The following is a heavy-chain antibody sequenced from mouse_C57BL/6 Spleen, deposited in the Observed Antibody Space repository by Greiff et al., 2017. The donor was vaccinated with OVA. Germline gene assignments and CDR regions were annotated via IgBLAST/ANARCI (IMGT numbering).Heavy chain of an antibody. CDR1: GFTFSSYA. D-gene: IGHD1-1*01. Sequence: EVQLQESGGGLVKPGGSLKLSCAASGFTFSSYAMSWVRQTPEKRLEWVATISDGGSYTYYPDNVKGRFTISRDNAKNNLYLQMSHLKSEDTAMYYCARDAYGRFFAYWGQGTLVTVSA. CDR3: ARDAYGRFFAY. CDR2: ISDGGSYT. V-gene: IGHV5-4*01. J-gene: IGHJ3*01.